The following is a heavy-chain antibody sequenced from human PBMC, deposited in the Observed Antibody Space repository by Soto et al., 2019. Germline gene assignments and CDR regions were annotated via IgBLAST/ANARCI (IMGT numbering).Heavy chain of an antibody. CDR2: INTYNGNT. D-gene: IGHD2-15*01. V-gene: IGHV1-18*03. CDR1: GYSFTGYG. Sequence: QVQLVQSETEVKKPGASVKVSCKASGYSFTGYGISWVRQAPGQGLEWMGWINTYNGNTNYAQKLQGRVTMTTDTSPRKAYMEVRRLRADDMAVDYCARVPGVCSGSRCHLCQYYYNYMDAWGKGSTVTVSS. CDR3: ARVPGVCSGSRCHLCQYYYNYMDA. J-gene: IGHJ6*03.